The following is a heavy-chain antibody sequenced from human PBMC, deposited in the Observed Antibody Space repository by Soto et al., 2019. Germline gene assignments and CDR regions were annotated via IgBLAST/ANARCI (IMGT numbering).Heavy chain of an antibody. CDR1: GFTFSSSG. J-gene: IGHJ4*02. CDR3: ARDSSSTWYYLDH. Sequence: GGSLRLSCAASGFTFSSSGMHWVRQAPGKGLEWVAVIWYDGINKYYADSVKGRITISRDNSKNKLYLQMNTLRSEDTAVYFCARDSSSTWYYLDHWGQGTLVTVSS. V-gene: IGHV3-33*01. CDR2: IWYDGINK. D-gene: IGHD6-13*01.